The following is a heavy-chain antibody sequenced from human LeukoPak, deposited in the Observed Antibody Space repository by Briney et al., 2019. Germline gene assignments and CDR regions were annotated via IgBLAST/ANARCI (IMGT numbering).Heavy chain of an antibody. CDR2: ISASGGST. J-gene: IGHJ4*02. Sequence: PGGSLRLSCAASGFTFSSYAMNWVRQAPGKGLEWVSTISASGGSTYSFVEGRFTISRDNSKNTLYLQMNSLRAEDTAVYYCAKGYCSSTNCKESFFDYWGQGTLVTVSS. D-gene: IGHD2-2*01. CDR3: AKGYCSSTNCKESFFDY. V-gene: IGHV3-23*01. CDR1: GFTFSSYA.